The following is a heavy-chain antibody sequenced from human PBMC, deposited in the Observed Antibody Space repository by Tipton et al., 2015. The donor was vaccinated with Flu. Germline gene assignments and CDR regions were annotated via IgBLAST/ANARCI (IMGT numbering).Heavy chain of an antibody. V-gene: IGHV4-59*01. CDR1: GVSFSGYY. CDR3: ATYGPYCGGDCYSDDYYYYYMDV. J-gene: IGHJ6*03. Sequence: TLSLTCAVYGVSFSGYYWSWIRQPPGKGLEWIGYIYYSGSTNYNPSLKSRVTISVDTSKNQFSLKLSSVTAADTAVYYCATYGPYCGGDCYSDDYYYYYMDVWGKGTTVTVSS. D-gene: IGHD2-21*01. CDR2: IYYSGST.